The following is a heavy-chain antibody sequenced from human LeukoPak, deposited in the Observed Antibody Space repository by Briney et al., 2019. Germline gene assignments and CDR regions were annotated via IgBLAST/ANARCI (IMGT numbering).Heavy chain of an antibody. D-gene: IGHD3-22*01. CDR2: IYPNRGGT. J-gene: IGHJ4*02. CDR3: ARAYEGSGSLDY. CDR1: GYTFTDYY. Sequence: ASVKVSCKGSGYTFTDYYMHWVRQAPGQGLEWMGWIYPNRGGTNYAQKFQGRVTMTRDTSINTAYMELSRLRSDDTAVYYCARAYEGSGSLDYWGQGTLVTVSS. V-gene: IGHV1-2*02.